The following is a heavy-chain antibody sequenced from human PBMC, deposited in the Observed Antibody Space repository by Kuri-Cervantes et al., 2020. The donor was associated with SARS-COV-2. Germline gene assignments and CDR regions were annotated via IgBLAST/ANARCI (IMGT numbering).Heavy chain of an antibody. J-gene: IGHJ5*02. Sequence: GSLRLSCAVYGGSFSGYYWSWIRQPPGKGLEWIGEINHSGSTNYNPSLKSRVTISVDTSKNQFSLKLSSVIAADTAVYYCARHRWFDPWGQGTLVTVSS. V-gene: IGHV4-34*01. CDR1: GGSFSGYY. CDR3: ARHRWFDP. D-gene: IGHD1-14*01. CDR2: INHSGST.